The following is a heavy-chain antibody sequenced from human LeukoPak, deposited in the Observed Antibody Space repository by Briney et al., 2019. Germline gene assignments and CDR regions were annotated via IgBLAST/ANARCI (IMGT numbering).Heavy chain of an antibody. CDR3: ARVAYCTKGVCINFDS. Sequence: ASVKVSCKASGYTFTVNYIHWVRQAPGQGLEWMGWINPNSGGTKYAQKFQGRVTMTRDTSISTAYMELSSLRSDDTAVYYCARVAYCTKGVCINFDSRGQGTLATASS. CDR1: GYTFTVNY. CDR2: INPNSGGT. J-gene: IGHJ4*02. D-gene: IGHD2-8*01. V-gene: IGHV1-2*02.